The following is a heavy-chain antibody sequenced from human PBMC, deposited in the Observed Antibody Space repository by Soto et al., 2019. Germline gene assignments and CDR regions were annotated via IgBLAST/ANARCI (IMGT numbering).Heavy chain of an antibody. D-gene: IGHD1-26*01. CDR2: IWHDGNNK. CDR3: ASDLVGASDSYGLDV. V-gene: IGHV3-33*01. J-gene: IGHJ6*02. CDR1: GLTFSNYG. Sequence: PGGSLRLSCAASGLTFSNYGMHWVRQAPGKGLEWVAIIWHDGNNKYCADSVRGRFIISRDNSKNRLYLQMNSLRAEDTAVYYCASDLVGASDSYGLDVWGQGTPVTVSS.